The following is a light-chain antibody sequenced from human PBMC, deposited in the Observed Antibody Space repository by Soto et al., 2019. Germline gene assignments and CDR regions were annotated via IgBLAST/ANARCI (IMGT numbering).Light chain of an antibody. CDR2: DAS. CDR1: QSISSW. V-gene: IGKV1-5*01. J-gene: IGKJ1*01. CDR3: RQYKSYWT. Sequence: DIQMTQSPSTLSASVGDRVTITCRASQSISSWLAWYQQKPGKAPKLLIYDASSLESGVPSRFSGSGSGTKFTLTISSLQPDDFATYYCRQYKSYWTFGQGTKVDIK.